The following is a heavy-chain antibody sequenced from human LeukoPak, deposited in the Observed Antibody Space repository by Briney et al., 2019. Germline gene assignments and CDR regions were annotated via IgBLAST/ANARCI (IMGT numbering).Heavy chain of an antibody. J-gene: IGHJ4*02. CDR1: GDSVSSNSAA. D-gene: IGHD6-13*01. CDR2: TYYRSKWYN. CDR3: AREYTNSSSWPAVPFDY. Sequence: SQTLSLTCAISGDSVSSNSAAWNWIRQSPSRGLEWLGRTYYRSKWYNDYAVSVKSRITINPDTSKNQFSLQLNSVTPEDTAVYYCAREYTNSSSWPAVPFDYWGQGTLVTVSS. V-gene: IGHV6-1*01.